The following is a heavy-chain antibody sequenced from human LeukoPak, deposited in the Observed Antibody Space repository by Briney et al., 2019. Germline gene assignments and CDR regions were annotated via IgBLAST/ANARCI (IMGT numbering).Heavy chain of an antibody. D-gene: IGHD6-13*01. CDR3: ARRGGSSSWYWGAFDI. CDR2: INHSGST. V-gene: IGHV4-34*01. CDR1: GGSFSGYY. Sequence: SETLSLTCAVYGGSFSGYYWSWIRQPPGKGLEWIGEINHSGSTNYNPSLKSRVTISVDTSKNQFSLKLSSVTAADTAVYYCARRGGSSSWYWGAFDIWGQGTMVTVSS. J-gene: IGHJ3*02.